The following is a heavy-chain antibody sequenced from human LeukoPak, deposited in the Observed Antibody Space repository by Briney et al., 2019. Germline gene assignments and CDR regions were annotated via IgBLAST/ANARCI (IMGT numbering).Heavy chain of an antibody. Sequence: GASVKVSCKASGYTFTGYYMHWVRQAPGQGLEWMGWINPNSGDTHYAQKFQGRVTMTRDTSISTAYMELSRLRSDDTAVYYCARVEQSGCPDYWGQGTLVTVSS. V-gene: IGHV1-2*02. D-gene: IGHD6-19*01. CDR3: ARVEQSGCPDY. CDR2: INPNSGDT. J-gene: IGHJ4*02. CDR1: GYTFTGYY.